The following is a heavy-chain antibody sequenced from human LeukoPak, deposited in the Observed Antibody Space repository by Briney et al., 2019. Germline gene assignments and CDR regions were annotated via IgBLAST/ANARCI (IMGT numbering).Heavy chain of an antibody. CDR3: ARVEYSSSWSPFDY. D-gene: IGHD6-13*01. V-gene: IGHV3-11*05. J-gene: IGHJ4*02. CDR1: GFTFSDYY. Sequence: GGSLRLSCAASGFTFSDYYMSWLRQAPGKGLEWVSYISSSSSYTNYADSVKGRFTISRDNAKNSLYLQMNSLRAEDTAVYYCARVEYSSSWSPFDYWGQGTLVTVSS. CDR2: ISSSSSYT.